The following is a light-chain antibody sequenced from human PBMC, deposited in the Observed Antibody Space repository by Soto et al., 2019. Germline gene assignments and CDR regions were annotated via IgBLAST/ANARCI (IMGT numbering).Light chain of an antibody. V-gene: IGKV1-13*02. CDR3: QHYNSYSEA. J-gene: IGKJ1*01. CDR1: QGISSA. CDR2: KAS. Sequence: AIQLTQSPSSLSASVGERVTITSRASQGISSALAWYQQKPGKAPKLLIYKASTLKSGVPSRFSGSGSGTEFTLTISSLQPDDFATYYCQHYNSYSEAFGQGTKVDIK.